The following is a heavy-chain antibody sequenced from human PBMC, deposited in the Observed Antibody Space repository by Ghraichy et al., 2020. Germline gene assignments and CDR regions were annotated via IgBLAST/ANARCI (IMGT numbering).Heavy chain of an antibody. CDR1: GFTFSSSA. Sequence: LNISCAASGFTFSSSAMNWVRQAPGKGLEWVSSISSISSYIYYADPVKGRFTISRDNAKKSMYLQMNSLRAEDTAMYYCARDPTKWLRLGYFDYWGQGTLVTGSS. CDR2: ISSISSYI. J-gene: IGHJ4*02. D-gene: IGHD5-12*01. V-gene: IGHV3-21*01. CDR3: ARDPTKWLRLGYFDY.